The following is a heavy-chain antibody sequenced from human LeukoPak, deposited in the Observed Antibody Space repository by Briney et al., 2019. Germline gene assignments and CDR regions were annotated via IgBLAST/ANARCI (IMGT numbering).Heavy chain of an antibody. CDR2: MNPNSGNT. V-gene: IGHV1-8*03. CDR3: SRRQYGSGSPLYY. Sequence: ASVKVSCKASGDPFTSYEINWVRQTTGQGLEWMGWMNPNSGNTGYAQKFQGRVTITGNTSITTAYMELSSLRSEDTAVYYCSRRQYGSGSPLYYWGQGTLVTVSS. D-gene: IGHD3-10*01. CDR1: GDPFTSYE. J-gene: IGHJ4*02.